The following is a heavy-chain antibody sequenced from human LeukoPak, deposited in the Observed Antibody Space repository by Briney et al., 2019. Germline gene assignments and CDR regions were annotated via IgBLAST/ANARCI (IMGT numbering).Heavy chain of an antibody. D-gene: IGHD2-2*01. V-gene: IGHV3-48*04. CDR2: ISRSITTI. CDR1: GFTFSTYG. Sequence: GGSLRLSCVASGFTFSTYGMNWVRQAPGKGLEWVSYISRSITTIYYADSVKGRFTISRDNAKNSLYLQMNSLRAEDTAVYYCARDIVVVPAAPHYYYGMDVWGQGTTVTVSS. CDR3: ARDIVVVPAAPHYYYGMDV. J-gene: IGHJ6*02.